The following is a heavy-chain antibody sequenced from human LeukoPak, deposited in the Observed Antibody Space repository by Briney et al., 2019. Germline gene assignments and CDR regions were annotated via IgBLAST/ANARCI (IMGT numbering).Heavy chain of an antibody. J-gene: IGHJ3*02. V-gene: IGHV4-61*08. D-gene: IGHD3-22*01. CDR2: INHSGST. CDR3: ARPYYDSSGYHDAFDI. Sequence: PSETLSLTCTVSGDSISSGDYYWSWIRQPPGKGLEWIGEINHSGSTNYNPSLKSRVTISVDTSKNQFSLKLSSVTAADTAVYYCARPYYDSSGYHDAFDIWGQGTMVTVSS. CDR1: GDSISSGDYY.